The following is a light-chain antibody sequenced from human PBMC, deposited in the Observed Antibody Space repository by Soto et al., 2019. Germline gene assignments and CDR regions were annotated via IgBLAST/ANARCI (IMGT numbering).Light chain of an antibody. J-gene: IGKJ1*01. V-gene: IGKV1-5*03. Sequence: DIQMTQSPSTLSASVGDRVTITCRASQSITSWLAWYQQKPGKAPKLLIYKASILESGVPSRFSGSGSGTDFTITISSLQPDDFATYYCQHYNTYWTFGQGTKVEIK. CDR2: KAS. CDR3: QHYNTYWT. CDR1: QSITSW.